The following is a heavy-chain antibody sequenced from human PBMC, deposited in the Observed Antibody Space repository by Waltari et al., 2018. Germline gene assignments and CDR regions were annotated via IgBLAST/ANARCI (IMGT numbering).Heavy chain of an antibody. CDR3: GRARVQGVKYFDY. J-gene: IGHJ4*02. CDR1: GFTFSTYW. V-gene: IGHV3-74*01. Sequence: DVQLVESGGGFVQPGGSLRLSCTASGFTFSTYWVHWVRHGPGPGLMWVSRIESYGSSTSYEDSGRGRFTIARDNAKNTLYLKMNSVRDEDSAVYYCGRARVQGVKYFDYWGRGTLVTVSS. D-gene: IGHD3-10*01. CDR2: IESYGSST.